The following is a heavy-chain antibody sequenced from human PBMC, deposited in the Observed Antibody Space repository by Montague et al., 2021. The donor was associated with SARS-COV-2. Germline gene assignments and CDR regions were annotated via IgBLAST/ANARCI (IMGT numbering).Heavy chain of an antibody. J-gene: IGHJ4*02. V-gene: IGHV4-38-2*01. D-gene: IGHD3-10*01. CDR1: GYSISSGYY. CDR2: IYHSGGT. Sequence: SETLSLTCSVSGYSISSGYYRGWIRQPPGKGLEWIGNIYHSGGTYYSPSLKSRVTVSVDTSKNQFSLRLSSVTAADTAVYYCGRWYYGSGSYPHWGQGTLVTVSS. CDR3: GRWYYGSGSYPH.